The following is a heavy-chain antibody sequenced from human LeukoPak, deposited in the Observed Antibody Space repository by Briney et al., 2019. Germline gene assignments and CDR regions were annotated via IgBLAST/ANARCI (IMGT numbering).Heavy chain of an antibody. CDR1: GFSFSSYD. Sequence: PGGSLRLSCAASGFSFSSYDMHWVRHVTGKGLECVSGIGAAGDTYYSGSVKGRFTISRENAKNSLYLQMNSLRAGDTAVYYCARAPYCGGDCGDDMDVWGQGTTVTVSS. CDR2: IGAAGDT. V-gene: IGHV3-13*04. J-gene: IGHJ6*02. D-gene: IGHD2-21*02. CDR3: ARAPYCGGDCGDDMDV.